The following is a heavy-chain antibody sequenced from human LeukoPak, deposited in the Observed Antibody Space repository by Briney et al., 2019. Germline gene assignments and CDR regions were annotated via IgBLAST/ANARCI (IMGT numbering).Heavy chain of an antibody. V-gene: IGHV3-15*01. Sequence: PGGSLRLSCAASGFTFSNAWMSWVRQAPGKGLEWVGRIKSKTDGGTTDYAAPVKGRFTISRDDSKNTLYLQMNSLKTEDTAVYYCTTARITMVRGVIIPWGQGTLVTVSS. CDR2: IKSKTDGGTT. J-gene: IGHJ5*02. CDR1: GFTFSNAW. CDR3: TTARITMVRGVIIP. D-gene: IGHD3-10*01.